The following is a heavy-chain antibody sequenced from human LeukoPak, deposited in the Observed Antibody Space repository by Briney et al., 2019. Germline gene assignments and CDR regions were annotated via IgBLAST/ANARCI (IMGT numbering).Heavy chain of an antibody. V-gene: IGHV3-23*01. CDR3: AKGTRVDIVATIWRLYYYYGMDV. Sequence: GGSLRLSCAASGFTFSSYAMSWVRQAPGKGLEWVSAISGSGDSTYYADSVKGRFTISRDDSKNTLYLQMNSLRAEDTAVYYCAKGTRVDIVATIWRLYYYYGMDVWGQGTTVTVSS. D-gene: IGHD5-12*01. CDR1: GFTFSSYA. J-gene: IGHJ6*02. CDR2: ISGSGDST.